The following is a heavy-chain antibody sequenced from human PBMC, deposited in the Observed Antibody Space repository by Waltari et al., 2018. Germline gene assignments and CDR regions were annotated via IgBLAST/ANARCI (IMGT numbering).Heavy chain of an antibody. D-gene: IGHD2-15*01. CDR2: ISPSDDTT. CDR3: ARRNGGTSPFDY. Sequence: QVQLVQSGAEVRKPGAPVKVSCKASGYILSHYHMHWVRQVRGQGLEWMGKISPSDDTTTYAQQFQGRLTMTRDTSTSTVYLELSSLRSEDTAVYYCARRNGGTSPFDYWGQGTLVTVSS. V-gene: IGHV1-46*01. CDR1: GYILSHYH. J-gene: IGHJ4*02.